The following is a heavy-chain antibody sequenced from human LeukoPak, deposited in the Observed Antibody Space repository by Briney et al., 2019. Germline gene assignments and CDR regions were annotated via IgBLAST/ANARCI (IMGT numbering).Heavy chain of an antibody. D-gene: IGHD4-23*01. CDR2: IIPIFGTA. Sequence: ASVKVSCKASGGTFSSYAISWVRQAPGQGLEWMGGIIPIFGTANYAQKFQGRVTMTRDTSTSTVYMELSSLRSEDTAVYYCARDRTTVVPNYFDPWGQGTLVTVSS. V-gene: IGHV1-69*05. J-gene: IGHJ5*02. CDR3: ARDRTTVVPNYFDP. CDR1: GGTFSSYA.